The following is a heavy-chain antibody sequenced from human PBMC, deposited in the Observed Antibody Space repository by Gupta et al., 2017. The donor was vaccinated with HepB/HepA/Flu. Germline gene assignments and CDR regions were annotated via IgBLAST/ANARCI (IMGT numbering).Heavy chain of an antibody. CDR1: GFTFGDYA. CDR3: TRGVGEDYDFWSVSGMDV. Sequence: EVQLVESGGGLVQPGRSLRLSCTASGFTFGDYAMSWVRQAPGKGLEWVGFIRSKAYGGTTEYAASVKGRFTISRDDSKSIAYLQMNSLKTEDTAVYYCTRGVGEDYDFWSVSGMDVWGQGTTATVSS. D-gene: IGHD3-3*01. CDR2: IRSKAYGGTT. J-gene: IGHJ6*02. V-gene: IGHV3-49*04.